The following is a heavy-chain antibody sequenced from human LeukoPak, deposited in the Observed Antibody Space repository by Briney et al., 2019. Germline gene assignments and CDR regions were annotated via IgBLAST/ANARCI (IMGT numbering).Heavy chain of an antibody. CDR3: ARDPIAAAGTVYYFDY. Sequence: PGRSLSLFCAASGFTFSSYGMHWVRQAPGKGLEYVAVVWYDGSNKYYADSVKGRFTISRDNSKNALYLQMNSLRAEDTAVYYCARDPIAAAGTVYYFDYWGQGTLVTVSS. CDR1: GFTFSSYG. V-gene: IGHV3-33*01. CDR2: VWYDGSNK. D-gene: IGHD6-13*01. J-gene: IGHJ4*02.